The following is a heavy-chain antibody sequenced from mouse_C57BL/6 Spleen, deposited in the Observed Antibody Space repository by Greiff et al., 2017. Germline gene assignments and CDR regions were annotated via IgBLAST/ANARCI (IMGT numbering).Heavy chain of an antibody. V-gene: IGHV1-55*01. CDR3: ARREVGRDPGALDY. CDR1: GYTFTSYW. J-gene: IGHJ4*01. Sequence: QVQLQQPGAELVKPGASVKMSCKASGYTFTSYWITWVKQRPGQGLEWIGDIYPGSGSTNYNEKFKSKATLTVDTSSSTAYMRRSSLTSEDSAVYDSARREVGRDPGALDYWGQGTSVTVSA. CDR2: IYPGSGST. D-gene: IGHD4-1*01.